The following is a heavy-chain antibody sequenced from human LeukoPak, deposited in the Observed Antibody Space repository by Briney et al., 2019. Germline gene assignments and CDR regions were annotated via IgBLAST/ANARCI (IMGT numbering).Heavy chain of an antibody. J-gene: IGHJ5*02. V-gene: IGHV3-11*01. CDR3: ASSYCGGNCLVS. CDR1: GFTFSDYY. D-gene: IGHD2-21*02. Sequence: GGSLRLSCAASGFTFSDYYMSWIRQAPGRGLESVSYISSSGSTTYYTDSVKGRFTISRDNAKNSLYLQMNSLRPEDTAVYYCASSYCGGNCLVSWGQGTLVTVSS. CDR2: ISSSGSTT.